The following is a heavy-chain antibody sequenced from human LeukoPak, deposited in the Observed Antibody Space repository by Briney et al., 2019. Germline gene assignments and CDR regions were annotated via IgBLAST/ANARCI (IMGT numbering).Heavy chain of an antibody. CDR2: FDPEDGET. Sequence: ASVKVSCKVSGYTLTELSMHWVRQAPGKGIEWLGGFDPEDGETIYAQKFQARVTMTEDTSTDTAYMELSSLRSEDTAVYYCATTPSTYGAFDIWGQGTMVTVSS. J-gene: IGHJ3*02. V-gene: IGHV1-24*01. D-gene: IGHD2-2*01. CDR3: ATTPSTYGAFDI. CDR1: GYTLTELS.